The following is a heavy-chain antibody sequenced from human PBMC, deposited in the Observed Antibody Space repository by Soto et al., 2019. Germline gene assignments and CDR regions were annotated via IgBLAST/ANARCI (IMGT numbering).Heavy chain of an antibody. Sequence: EEQLLESGGGLVQPGGSLRLSCAASGFTFSSYAMNWVRQAPGKGLEWVSAITGSGGATYYADSVKGRFTISRDNSKNTLYLQMNSLRAEDTAVYYCAKGTRQWLDFLNYWGQGTLVTVSS. D-gene: IGHD6-19*01. J-gene: IGHJ4*02. V-gene: IGHV3-23*01. CDR2: ITGSGGAT. CDR1: GFTFSSYA. CDR3: AKGTRQWLDFLNY.